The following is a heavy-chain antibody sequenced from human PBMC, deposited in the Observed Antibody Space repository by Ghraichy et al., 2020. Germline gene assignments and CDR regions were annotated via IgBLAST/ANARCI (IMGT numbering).Heavy chain of an antibody. CDR1: GFTFSSYA. V-gene: IGHV3-23*01. CDR2: ISGSGGST. D-gene: IGHD5-12*01. Sequence: GSLRLSCAASGFTFSSYAMSWVRQAPGKGLEWVSAISGSGGSTYYADSVKGRFTISRDNSKNTLYLQMNSLRAEDTAVYYCAKGIGRWLHYYYYYGMDVWGQGTTVTVSS. CDR3: AKGIGRWLHYYYYYGMDV. J-gene: IGHJ6*02.